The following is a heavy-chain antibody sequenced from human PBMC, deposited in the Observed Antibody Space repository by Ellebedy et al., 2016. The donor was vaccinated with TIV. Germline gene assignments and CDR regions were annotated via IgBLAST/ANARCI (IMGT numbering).Heavy chain of an antibody. Sequence: ASVKVSCKTSGYTFTSYHIHWVRQAPGQGLEWLGIINPIGGSTTYAQKFQGRVNMTRDKSTSTVYMDLSSLRSDDTAIYYCARGYGDFDYWGQGTLVTVSS. J-gene: IGHJ4*02. CDR1: GYTFTSYH. CDR2: INPIGGST. CDR3: ARGYGDFDY. V-gene: IGHV1-46*01. D-gene: IGHD4/OR15-4a*01.